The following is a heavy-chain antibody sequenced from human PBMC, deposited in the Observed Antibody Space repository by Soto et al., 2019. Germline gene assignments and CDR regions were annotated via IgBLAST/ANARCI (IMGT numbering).Heavy chain of an antibody. Sequence: PSETLSLTCAVSGYSISSAYFCGWIRQPPGKGLEWIGSIYHSGSTYYNPSLKSRVTISIDTSKNQFSLKLNSMTAADTAVYYWAGSTDYDSSGSRAYWGQGTLVTVSS. V-gene: IGHV4-38-2*01. D-gene: IGHD3-22*01. CDR2: IYHSGST. CDR3: AGSTDYDSSGSRAY. CDR1: GYSISSAYF. J-gene: IGHJ4*02.